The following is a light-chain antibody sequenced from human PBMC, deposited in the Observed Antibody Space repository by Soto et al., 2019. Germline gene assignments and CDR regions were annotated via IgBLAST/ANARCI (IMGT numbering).Light chain of an antibody. V-gene: IGKV1-39*01. CDR2: ATS. CDR3: QQSYSSPFT. J-gene: IGKJ3*01. Sequence: DVQMTQSPSSLSAFVGDRVTITCRANQTLSRNLNWYQQKPGKAPSLLIFATSYLNDGVPSRFAGSASGTDFTLTISSLQPDDFATYYCQQSYSSPFTFGPGTTVDAK. CDR1: QTLSRN.